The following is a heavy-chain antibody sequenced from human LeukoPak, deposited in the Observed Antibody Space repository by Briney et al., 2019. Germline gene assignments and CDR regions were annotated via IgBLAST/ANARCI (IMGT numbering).Heavy chain of an antibody. CDR2: IYYSGST. CDR3: GRDTRGYSYGTGGWFDP. CDR1: GGSISSYY. V-gene: IGHV4-59*13. J-gene: IGHJ5*02. D-gene: IGHD5-18*01. Sequence: PSETLSLTCTVSGGSISSYYWSWVRQPPGKGLEWVGYIYYSGSTNYNPSLKSRVTISVDTSKNQFSLKLSDGTAADAAVYYCGRDTRGYSYGTGGWFDPWGQGTLVSVCS.